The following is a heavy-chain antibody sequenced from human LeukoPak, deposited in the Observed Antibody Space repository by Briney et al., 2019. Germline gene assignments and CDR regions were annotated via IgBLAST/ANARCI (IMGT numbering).Heavy chain of an antibody. CDR3: ARVAGSTSWMYYYYYYMDV. Sequence: ASVKVSCKASGYSFVLYGISWVRQAPGQGPEWMGWISTYNGNTKYAEKFQGRVTMTTDTPTSTAYMELRSLISDDTAVYYCARVAGSTSWMYYYYYYMDVWGKGTTVTVSS. J-gene: IGHJ6*03. CDR1: GYSFVLYG. V-gene: IGHV1-18*01. CDR2: ISTYNGNT. D-gene: IGHD2-2*01.